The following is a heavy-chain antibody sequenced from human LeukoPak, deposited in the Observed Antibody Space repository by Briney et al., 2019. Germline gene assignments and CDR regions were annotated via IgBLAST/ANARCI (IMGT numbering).Heavy chain of an antibody. V-gene: IGHV3-20*04. CDR3: ARDAARRRYFDY. CDR2: ISGSGGST. D-gene: IGHD6-6*01. CDR1: GFTFDDYG. J-gene: IGHJ4*02. Sequence: GGSLRLSCAASGFTFDDYGMSWVRQAPGKGLEWVSAISGSGGSTYYADSVKGRFTISRDNAKNSLYLQMNSLRAEDTALYYCARDAARRRYFDYWGQGTLVTVSS.